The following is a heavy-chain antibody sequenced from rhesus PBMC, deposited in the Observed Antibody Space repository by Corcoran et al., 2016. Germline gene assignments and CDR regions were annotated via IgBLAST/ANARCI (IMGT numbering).Heavy chain of an antibody. CDR2: ITYSGST. D-gene: IGHD2-21*01. V-gene: IGHV4-122*02. CDR1: GGSISRGYYY. J-gene: IGHJ4*01. CDR3: ARGGALTGSGCPDD. Sequence: QVQLQESGPGLVKPSETLSLTCAVSGGSISRGYYYWSWIRQPPGKGLEWIGYITYSGSTSYNPALKSRVTISRDTSKNQFSLKLSSVTAADTAVYYCARGGALTGSGCPDDWGQGVLVTVSS.